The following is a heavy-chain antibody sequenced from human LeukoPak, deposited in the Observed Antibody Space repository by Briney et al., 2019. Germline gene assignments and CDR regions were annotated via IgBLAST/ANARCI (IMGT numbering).Heavy chain of an antibody. CDR3: ARLWYSSSWYAVPN. J-gene: IGHJ4*02. CDR2: IYYSGST. Sequence: PSETLSLTCTVSGGSISSYYWSWIRQPPGKELEWIGYIYYSGSTNYNPFLKSRVTISVDTSKNQFSLKLSSVTAADTAVYYCARLWYSSSWYAVPNWGQGTLVTVSS. CDR1: GGSISSYY. D-gene: IGHD6-13*01. V-gene: IGHV4-59*08.